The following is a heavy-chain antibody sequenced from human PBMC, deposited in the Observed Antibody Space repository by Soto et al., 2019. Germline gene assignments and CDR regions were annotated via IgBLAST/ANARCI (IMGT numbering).Heavy chain of an antibody. CDR2: INPSGGSA. CDR1: GYTFSSNY. J-gene: IGHJ5*02. D-gene: IGHD6-25*01. Sequence: ASVKVSCKXSGYTFSSNYMHWVRQAPGQGLEWMGIINPSGGSATYAQKFQGRVTMTRDTATSTVYMELSSLSSDDTAVYYCARDSGWFDPWGQGTQVTVSS. CDR3: ARDSGWFDP. V-gene: IGHV1-46*01.